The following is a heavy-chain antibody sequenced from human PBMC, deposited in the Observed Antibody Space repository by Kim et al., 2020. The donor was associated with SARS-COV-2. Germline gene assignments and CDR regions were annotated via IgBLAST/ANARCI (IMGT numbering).Heavy chain of an antibody. Sequence: ASVKVSCAASGYTFTTYDIVWVRQAPGHGLEWMGWISADNGDTDHAQSFQDRVTLTTDTSTSTAYMEPRSLRSDDTADSYCTRVHRAYGWRRGVGRWGQG. CDR3: TRVHRAYGWRRGVGR. CDR2: ISADNGDT. CDR1: GYTFTTYD. D-gene: IGHD2-8*02. J-gene: IGHJ5*02. V-gene: IGHV1-18*01.